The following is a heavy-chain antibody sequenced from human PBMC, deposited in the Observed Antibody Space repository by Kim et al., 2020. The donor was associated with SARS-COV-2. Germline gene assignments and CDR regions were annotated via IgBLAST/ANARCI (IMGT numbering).Heavy chain of an antibody. CDR2: VNSDGSST. D-gene: IGHD3-16*01. V-gene: IGHV3-74*01. CDR1: GFTFSSYW. Sequence: GGSLRLSCVASGFTFSSYWMHWVRQAPGKGLVWVSRVNSDGSSTSYADSVKGRFTISRDNARNTLYLQMNSLRAEDTAVYYCASLSTGYVWDKFDNWGQG. J-gene: IGHJ4*02. CDR3: ASLSTGYVWDKFDN.